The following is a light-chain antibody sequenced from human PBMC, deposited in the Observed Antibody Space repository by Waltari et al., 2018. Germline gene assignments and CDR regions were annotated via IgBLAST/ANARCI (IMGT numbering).Light chain of an antibody. CDR2: GNS. V-gene: IGLV1-40*01. Sequence: QSVLTQPPSVSGAPGQRVTISCTGRSSNIGAGYDVPWYQQLPGTAPKLLIYGNSNRPSGVPDRFSGSKSGTSASLAITGLQAEDEADYYCQSYDSSLRVFGGGTKLTVL. CDR3: QSYDSSLRV. J-gene: IGLJ3*02. CDR1: SSNIGAGYD.